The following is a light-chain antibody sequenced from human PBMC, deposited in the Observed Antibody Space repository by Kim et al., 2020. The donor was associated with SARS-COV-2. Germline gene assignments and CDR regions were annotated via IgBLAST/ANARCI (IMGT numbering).Light chain of an antibody. V-gene: IGKV3-20*01. CDR3: HQYGSTPRT. CDR1: RTVSNTY. CDR2: GTS. J-gene: IGKJ2*01. Sequence: SRGGRATLSCRASRTVSNTYLAWDQQKPGQAPRLLIFGTSSRATGIPDRFSGSGSGTDFTLTISRLEPEDFAVYYCHQYGSTPRTFGQGTKLEI.